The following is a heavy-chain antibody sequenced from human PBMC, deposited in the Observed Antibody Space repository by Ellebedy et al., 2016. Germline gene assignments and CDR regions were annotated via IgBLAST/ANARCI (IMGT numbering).Heavy chain of an antibody. CDR1: GGSFSGYY. D-gene: IGHD6-19*01. CDR2: INHSGST. V-gene: IGHV4-34*01. Sequence: SETLSLTCAVYGGSFSGYYWSWIRQPPGKGLEWIGEINHSGSTNYNPSLKSRVTISVDTSKNQFSLKLSSVTAADTAVYYCASLELEQWLVPGSADYWGQGTLVTVSS. J-gene: IGHJ4*02. CDR3: ASLELEQWLVPGSADY.